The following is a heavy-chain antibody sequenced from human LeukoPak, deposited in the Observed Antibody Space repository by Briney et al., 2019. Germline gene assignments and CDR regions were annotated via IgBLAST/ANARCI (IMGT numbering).Heavy chain of an antibody. D-gene: IGHD1-26*01. J-gene: IGHJ4*02. V-gene: IGHV4-39*02. CDR1: GGSISSSSYY. CDR3: ARDEEPDY. CDR2: IYYSGST. Sequence: SETLSLTCTVSGGSISSSSYYWGWIRQPPGKGLEWIGSIYYSGSTYYNPSLKSRVTISVDTSKNQFSLKLSSVTAADTAVYYCARDEEPDYWGQGTLVTVSS.